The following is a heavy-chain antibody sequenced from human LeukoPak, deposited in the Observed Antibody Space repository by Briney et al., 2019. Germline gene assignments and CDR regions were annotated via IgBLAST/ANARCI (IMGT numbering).Heavy chain of an antibody. V-gene: IGHV1-2*02. CDR3: ARVGYYYDSEGDY. CDR1: GYTFTGYY. D-gene: IGHD3-22*01. CDR2: INPNSGGT. Sequence: ASVTVSCKASGYTFTGYYMHWGRQAPGQGLEWMGWINPNSGGTNYAQKFQGRVTMTRDTSISTAYMELSRLRSDDTAVYYCARVGYYYDSEGDYWGQGTLVTVSS. J-gene: IGHJ4*02.